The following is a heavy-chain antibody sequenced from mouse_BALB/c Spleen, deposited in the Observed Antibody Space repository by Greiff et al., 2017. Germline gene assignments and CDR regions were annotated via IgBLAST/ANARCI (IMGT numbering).Heavy chain of an antibody. D-gene: IGHD1-1*01. CDR2: ILPGSGST. CDR3: SRPHDYGSSPDY. Sequence: QVQLQQSGAELMKPGASVKISCTATGYTFSSYWIEWVKQRPGHGLEWIGEILPGSGSTNYNEKFKGKATFTADTSSNTAYMQLSSLTSEDSAVYYCSRPHDYGSSPDYWGQGTTLTVSS. J-gene: IGHJ2*01. CDR1: GYTFSSYW. V-gene: IGHV1-9*01.